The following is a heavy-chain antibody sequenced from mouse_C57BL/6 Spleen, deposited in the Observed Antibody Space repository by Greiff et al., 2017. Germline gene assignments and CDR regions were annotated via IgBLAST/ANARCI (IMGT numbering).Heavy chain of an antibody. J-gene: IGHJ3*01. D-gene: IGHD1-1*01. CDR3: ARQGTTVVATPFAY. Sequence: EVQRVESGGGLVQPGGSLKLSCAASGFTFSDYYMYWVRQTPEKRLEWVAYISNGGGSTYYPDTVKGRFTISRDNAKNTLYLQMSRLKSEDTAMYYCARQGTTVVATPFAYWGQGTLVTVSA. CDR1: GFTFSDYY. V-gene: IGHV5-12*01. CDR2: ISNGGGST.